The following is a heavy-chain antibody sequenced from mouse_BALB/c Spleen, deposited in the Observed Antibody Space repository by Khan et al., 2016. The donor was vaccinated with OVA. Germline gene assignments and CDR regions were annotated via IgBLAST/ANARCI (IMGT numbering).Heavy chain of an antibody. CDR3: AREDAWYYFDY. V-gene: IGHV1-76*01. Sequence: QVRLQQSGAELVRPGASVKLSCKTSGYIFTSYWIHWVKQRSGQGLEWIARIYPGTNNTYYNEKFKDKANLTADKSYSTAYMQLSSLKSEDSAVYVCAREDAWYYFDYWGQGTTLTVSS. CDR2: IYPGTNNT. CDR1: GYIFTSYW. J-gene: IGHJ2*01.